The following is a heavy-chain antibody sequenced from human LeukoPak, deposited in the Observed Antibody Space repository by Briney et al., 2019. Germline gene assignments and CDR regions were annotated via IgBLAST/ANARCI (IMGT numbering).Heavy chain of an antibody. J-gene: IGHJ4*02. D-gene: IGHD5-24*01. CDR3: AKEWLQHTKRTDH. CDR1: GFTFTKCA. Sequence: GGSLRLSCVASGFTFTKCAMSWIRQAPGKGLEWVSVIGDRGDITYYADSVKGRFTISRDTSTNTVFLQMNSLGLDDTAVYYCAKEWLQHTKRTDHWGQGTLVTVSS. V-gene: IGHV3-23*01. CDR2: IGDRGDIT.